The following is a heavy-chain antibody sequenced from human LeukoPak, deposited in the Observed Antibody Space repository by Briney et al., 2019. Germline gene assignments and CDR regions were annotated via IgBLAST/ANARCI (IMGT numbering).Heavy chain of an antibody. D-gene: IGHD3-3*01. V-gene: IGHV4-39*02. Sequence: PETLSLTCAVSGDSVTSSLSYWGWIRQSPGKGLEGVGCLFYPGRTYSNPSLKTRVTISVDPSKNHFSLNLTSVTAADTAVYYCARLNTRLTILAWGQGTLVTVSS. CDR3: ARLNTRLTILA. CDR2: LFYPGRT. CDR1: GDSVTSSLSY. J-gene: IGHJ5*02.